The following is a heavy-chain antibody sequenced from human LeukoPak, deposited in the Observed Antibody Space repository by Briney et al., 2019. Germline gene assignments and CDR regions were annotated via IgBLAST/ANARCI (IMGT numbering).Heavy chain of an antibody. D-gene: IGHD3-10*01. Sequence: PGRSLRLSCAASGFTFSSYGMHWVRQAPGNGLEWVGVIWYYGSNKYYADSVKGRFNIPRDNSKNTLYLQMNSLRAEDTAVYYCAKNERWGYYYGSSLFDYWGQGTLVTVSS. CDR1: GFTFSSYG. J-gene: IGHJ4*02. CDR2: IWYYGSNK. CDR3: AKNERWGYYYGSSLFDY. V-gene: IGHV3-33*06.